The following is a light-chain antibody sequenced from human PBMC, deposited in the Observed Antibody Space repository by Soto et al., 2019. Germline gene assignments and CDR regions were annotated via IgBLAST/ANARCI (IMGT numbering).Light chain of an antibody. CDR2: DAS. V-gene: IGKV1-5*01. CDR3: QQYNSYPYT. CDR1: QSISSW. J-gene: IGKJ2*01. Sequence: DIQMTQSPSTLSASVGDRVTITCRASQSISSWLAWYRQKPGKAPKLLIYDASSLESGVPSRFSGSGSGTEFTHTISSLQPDDFATYYCQQYNSYPYTFGQGTKLEIK.